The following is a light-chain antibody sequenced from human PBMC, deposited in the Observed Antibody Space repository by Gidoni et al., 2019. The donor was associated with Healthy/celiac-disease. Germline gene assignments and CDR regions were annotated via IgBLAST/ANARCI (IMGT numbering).Light chain of an antibody. V-gene: IGKV3-15*01. CDR1: QSVSSN. Sequence: EIVMTQSPATLSVSPGERATLSCRASQSVSSNLAWYQQNPGQAPRLLIYGASTRATGSPARLSGSGSGTEFTLTISSLHSEDFAVYYWQKYNNWPEGFGQGTRLEIK. CDR3: QKYNNWPEG. J-gene: IGKJ5*01. CDR2: GAS.